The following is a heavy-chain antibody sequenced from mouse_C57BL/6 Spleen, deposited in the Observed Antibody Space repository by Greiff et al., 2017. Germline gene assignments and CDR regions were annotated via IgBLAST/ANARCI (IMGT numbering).Heavy chain of an antibody. V-gene: IGHV5-16*01. D-gene: IGHD2-4*01. CDR2: INYDGSST. J-gene: IGHJ4*01. Sequence: EVKVVESEGGLVQPGSSMKLSCTASGFTFSDYYMAWVRQVPEKGLEWVANINYDGSSTYYLDSLKSRFIISRDNAKNILYLQMSSLKSEDTATYYCARKGNYDYPYYAMDYWGQGTSVTVSS. CDR1: GFTFSDYY. CDR3: ARKGNYDYPYYAMDY.